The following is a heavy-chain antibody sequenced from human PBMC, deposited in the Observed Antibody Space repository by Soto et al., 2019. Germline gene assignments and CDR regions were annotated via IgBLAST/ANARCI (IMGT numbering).Heavy chain of an antibody. V-gene: IGHV3-30*18. CDR1: GFTFSSYG. D-gene: IGHD3-9*01. CDR2: ISYDGSNK. J-gene: IGHJ6*02. Sequence: QVQLVESGGGVVQPGRSLRLSCAASGFTFSSYGMHWVRQAPGKGLEWVAVISYDGSNKYYADSVKGRFTISRDNSKNXLXRXXNGLRAEDTAVYYCAKEGQYYDILTGYRSYYGMDVWGQGTTVTVSS. CDR3: AKEGQYYDILTGYRSYYGMDV.